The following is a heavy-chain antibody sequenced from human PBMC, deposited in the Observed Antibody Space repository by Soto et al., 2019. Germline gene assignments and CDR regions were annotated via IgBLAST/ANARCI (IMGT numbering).Heavy chain of an antibody. V-gene: IGHV4-39*01. CDR3: ARQSLSITMVRGVIGWFDP. CDR1: GGSISSSSYY. CDR2: IYYSGST. D-gene: IGHD3-10*01. J-gene: IGHJ5*02. Sequence: SETLSLTCTVSGGSISSSSYYWGWIRQPPGKGLEWIGSIYYSGSTYYNPSLKSRVTISVDTSKNQFSLKLSSVTAADTAVYYCARQSLSITMVRGVIGWFDPWGQGTLVTVSS.